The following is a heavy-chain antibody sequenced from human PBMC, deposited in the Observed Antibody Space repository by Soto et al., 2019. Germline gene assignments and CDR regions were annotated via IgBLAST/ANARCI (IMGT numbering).Heavy chain of an antibody. CDR1: GGTFSSYT. D-gene: IGHD3-22*01. V-gene: IGHV1-69*02. CDR3: ARGYYYDSSGYSDY. Sequence: QVQLVQSGAEVKKPGSSVKVSCKASGGTFSSYTISWVRQAPGQGLEWMGRIIPILGIANYAQKFQVRVTITADKSTTTADIELSSLRSEDTAVYYCARGYYYDSSGYSDYWGQGTLVIVSS. J-gene: IGHJ4*02. CDR2: IIPILGIA.